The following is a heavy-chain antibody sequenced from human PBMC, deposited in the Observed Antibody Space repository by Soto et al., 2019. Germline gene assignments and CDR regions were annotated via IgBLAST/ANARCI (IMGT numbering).Heavy chain of an antibody. CDR2: ISAYNGNT. Sequence: ASVKVSCKASGYTFTSYGISWVRQAPGQGLEWMGWISAYNGNTNYAQKLQGRVTMTTDTSTSTAYMELRSLRSDDTAVYYCARDYCSGGSCHSNRLAPWGQGTLVTVSS. D-gene: IGHD2-15*01. CDR1: GYTFTSYG. V-gene: IGHV1-18*01. J-gene: IGHJ5*02. CDR3: ARDYCSGGSCHSNRLAP.